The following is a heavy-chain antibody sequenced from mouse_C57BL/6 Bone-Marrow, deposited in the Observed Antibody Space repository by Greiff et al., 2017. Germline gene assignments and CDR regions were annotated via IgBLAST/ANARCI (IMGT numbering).Heavy chain of an antibody. CDR1: GYTFTSYT. CDR2: INPSSGYT. V-gene: IGHV1-4*01. D-gene: IGHD1-1*01. CDR3: ARNYGSSYYFDY. J-gene: IGHJ2*01. Sequence: VQLQQSGAELARPGASVTMSCKASGYTFTSYTMHWVKQRPGQGLEWIGYINPSSGYTKYNQKFKDKATLTADKSSSTAYMQLSSLTSEDSAVYYCARNYGSSYYFDYWGQGTTLTDSS.